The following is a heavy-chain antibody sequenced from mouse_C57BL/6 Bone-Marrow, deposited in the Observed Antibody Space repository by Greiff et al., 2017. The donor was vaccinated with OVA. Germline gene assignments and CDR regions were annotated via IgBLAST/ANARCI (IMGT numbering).Heavy chain of an antibody. CDR1: GYTFTDYE. V-gene: IGHV1-15*01. Sequence: QVQLQQSGAELVRPGASVTLSCKASGYTFTDYEMHWVKQTPVHGLEWIGAIDPETGGTAYNQKFKGKAILTADKSSSTAYMELRSLTSEDSAVYYCTIAQIYYDYDGGGYYNDMDYWGQGTSVTVSS. CDR2: IDPETGGT. D-gene: IGHD2-4*01. J-gene: IGHJ4*01. CDR3: TIAQIYYDYDGGGYYNDMDY.